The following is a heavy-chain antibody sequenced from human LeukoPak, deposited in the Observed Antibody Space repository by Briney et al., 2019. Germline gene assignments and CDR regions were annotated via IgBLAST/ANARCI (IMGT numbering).Heavy chain of an antibody. J-gene: IGHJ4*02. V-gene: IGHV1-69*01. D-gene: IGHD3/OR15-3a*01. CDR2: IIPIFGTP. CDR3: ATSNFWTSFDY. Sequence: KVSCKASGGTFSSYAISWVRQAPGQGLEWMGGIIPIFGTPNYAQKFQGRVTITADESTSTAYMELSSLRSEDTAVYYCATSNFWTSFDYWGQGTLVTVSS. CDR1: GGTFSSYA.